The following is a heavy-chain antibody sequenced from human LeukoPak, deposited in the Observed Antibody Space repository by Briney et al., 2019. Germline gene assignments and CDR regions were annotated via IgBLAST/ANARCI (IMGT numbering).Heavy chain of an antibody. D-gene: IGHD6-19*01. Sequence: GGSLRLSCAASGFTVSSNYMSWVRQARGKGLEWVPTIYRGGSTSYADSVKGRFTISRDNSKNTLYLQMNSLRAEDTAVYYCAGELGSSGHGYWGQGTLVTVSS. CDR2: IYRGGST. J-gene: IGHJ4*02. V-gene: IGHV3-53*01. CDR3: AGELGSSGHGY. CDR1: GFTVSSNY.